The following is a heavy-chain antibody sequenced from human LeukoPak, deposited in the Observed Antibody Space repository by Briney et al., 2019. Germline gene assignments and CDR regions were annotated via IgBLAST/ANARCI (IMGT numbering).Heavy chain of an antibody. J-gene: IGHJ4*02. Sequence: ASVKVSCKASGYTFTDYYLHWVRQAPGQGLEWMGWINPNSGGTNCAQKFQGRVTMTRDTSISTAYMELSRLRSDDTAVYYCARDSGGDYFDYWGQGTLVTVSS. CDR2: INPNSGGT. CDR3: ARDSGGDYFDY. V-gene: IGHV1-2*02. CDR1: GYTFTDYY. D-gene: IGHD2-15*01.